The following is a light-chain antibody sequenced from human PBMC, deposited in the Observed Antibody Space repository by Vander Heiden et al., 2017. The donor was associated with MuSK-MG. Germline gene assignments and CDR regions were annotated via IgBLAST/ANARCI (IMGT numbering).Light chain of an antibody. J-gene: IGLJ3*02. V-gene: IGLV1-47*02. CDR3: AAWDDSMSGRV. Sequence: QSVLTQPPSASGTPGQRVTISCSGSSSNIGSNYVYWYQQLPGTAPKLLIYSNNKRRAGVPDRFSGSKSVTSASMATSGLRAEEEADYYCAAWDDSMSGRVFGGGTKLTVL. CDR1: SSNIGSNY. CDR2: SNN.